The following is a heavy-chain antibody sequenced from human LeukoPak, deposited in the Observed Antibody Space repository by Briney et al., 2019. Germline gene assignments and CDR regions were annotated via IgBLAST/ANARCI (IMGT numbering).Heavy chain of an antibody. CDR2: IWYDGSNK. D-gene: IGHD1-14*01. J-gene: IGHJ4*02. Sequence: GRSLRLSCAASGFTFSSYGMHWVRQTPGKGLEWVAVIWYDGSNKYYADSVKGRFTISRDNSKNTLYLQMNSLRAEDTAVYYCARDNPADDFDYWGQGTLVTVSS. V-gene: IGHV3-33*01. CDR1: GFTFSSYG. CDR3: ARDNPADDFDY.